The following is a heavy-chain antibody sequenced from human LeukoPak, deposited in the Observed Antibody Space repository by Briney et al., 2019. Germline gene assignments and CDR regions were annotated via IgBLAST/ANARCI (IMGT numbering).Heavy chain of an antibody. V-gene: IGHV4-39*01. CDR3: ARPSGSYITYYFDY. J-gene: IGHJ4*02. CDR1: GGSISSSSYY. D-gene: IGHD1-26*01. Sequence: PSETLSLTCTVSGGSISSSSYYWGWIRQPPGKGLEWIGSIYYSGSTYYNPSLKSRVTISVDTSKNQFSLKLSSVTAADTAVYYCARPSGSYITYYFDYWGQGTLVTVSS. CDR2: IYYSGST.